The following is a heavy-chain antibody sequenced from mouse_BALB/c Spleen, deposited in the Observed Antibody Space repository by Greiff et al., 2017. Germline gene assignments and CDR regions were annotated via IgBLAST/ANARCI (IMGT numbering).Heavy chain of an antibody. CDR3: AITNYYGSSEPWYFDV. D-gene: IGHD1-1*01. J-gene: IGHJ1*01. CDR2: ISYSGST. Sequence: EVQLQQSGPGLVKPSQSLSLTCTVTGYSITSDYAWNWIRQFPGNKLEWMGYISYSGSTSYNPSLKSRISITRDTSKNQFFLQLNSVTTEDTATYYCAITNYYGSSEPWYFDVWGAGTTVTVSS. V-gene: IGHV3-2*02. CDR1: GYSITSDYA.